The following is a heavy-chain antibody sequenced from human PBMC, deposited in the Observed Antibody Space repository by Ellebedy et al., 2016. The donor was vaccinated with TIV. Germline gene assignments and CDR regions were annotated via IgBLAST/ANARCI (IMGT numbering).Heavy chain of an antibody. Sequence: GGSLRLSXAASGFTFADYAMHWVRQAPGKGLEWVSGISWNSGTTDYADFVKGRFTISRDNAKNSLYLQMNRLRADDTAFYYCARDLRIKARDYYLDYWGQGTLVTVSS. CDR2: ISWNSGTT. D-gene: IGHD6-6*01. CDR1: GFTFADYA. V-gene: IGHV3-9*01. CDR3: ARDLRIKARDYYLDY. J-gene: IGHJ4*02.